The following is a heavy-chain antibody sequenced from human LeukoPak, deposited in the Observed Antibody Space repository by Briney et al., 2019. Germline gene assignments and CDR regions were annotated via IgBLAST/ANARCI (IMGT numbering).Heavy chain of an antibody. CDR1: GYTFTSYY. Sequence: ASVKVSCKASGYTFTSYYMHWVRQAPGQGLEWMGIINPSGGSTSYAQKFQGRVTMTRDTSTSTVYMELSSLRSEDTAVYYCARGYDYGDYYYYGMDVWGQGTTVTVSS. D-gene: IGHD4-17*01. J-gene: IGHJ6*02. CDR3: ARGYDYGDYYYYGMDV. V-gene: IGHV1-46*01. CDR2: INPSGGST.